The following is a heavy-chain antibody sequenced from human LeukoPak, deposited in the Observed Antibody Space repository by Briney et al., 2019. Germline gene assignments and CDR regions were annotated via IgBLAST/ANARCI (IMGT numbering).Heavy chain of an antibody. D-gene: IGHD1-14*01. CDR1: GFTFSSYS. Sequence: GGSLRLSCAASGFTFSSYSMNWVRQAPGKGLEWVSSISTSSSYIYYADSVKGRFTISRDNAKNSLYLQMNSLRAEDTAVYYCARVRLQPRTLLDDAFDIWGQGTMVTVSS. CDR2: ISTSSSYI. CDR3: ARVRLQPRTLLDDAFDI. V-gene: IGHV3-21*01. J-gene: IGHJ3*02.